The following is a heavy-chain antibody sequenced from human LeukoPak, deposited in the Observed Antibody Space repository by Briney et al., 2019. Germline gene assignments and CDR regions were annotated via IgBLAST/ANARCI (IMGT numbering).Heavy chain of an antibody. D-gene: IGHD3-9*01. Sequence: GASVKVSCKVSGYTLTELSMHWVRQAPGKGLEWMGGFDPEDGETIYAQKFQGRVTMTEDTSTDTAYMELSSLRSEDTAVYYCASSLLRYFDWLLLLRYWGQGTLVTVSS. V-gene: IGHV1-24*01. CDR1: GYTLTELS. CDR3: ASSLLRYFDWLLLLRY. J-gene: IGHJ4*02. CDR2: FDPEDGET.